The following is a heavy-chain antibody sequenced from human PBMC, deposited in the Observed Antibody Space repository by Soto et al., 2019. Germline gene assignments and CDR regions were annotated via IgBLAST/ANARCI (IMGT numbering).Heavy chain of an antibody. V-gene: IGHV3-33*01. J-gene: IGHJ4*02. D-gene: IGHD6-6*01. Sequence: GESLKISCAASGFTFSSYGMYWVRQAPGKGLEWVAVIWYDGSNKYYADSVKGRFTISRDNSKNTLYLQMNSLRAEDTAVYYCVRGGSSSPLDYWGQGTLVTVSS. CDR3: VRGGSSSPLDY. CDR1: GFTFSSYG. CDR2: IWYDGSNK.